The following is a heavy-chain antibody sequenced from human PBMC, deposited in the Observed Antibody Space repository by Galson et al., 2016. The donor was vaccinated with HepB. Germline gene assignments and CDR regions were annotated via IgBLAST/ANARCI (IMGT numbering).Heavy chain of an antibody. CDR2: INRDGSER. J-gene: IGHJ4*02. D-gene: IGHD6-13*01. Sequence: SLRLSCAASGFTFSSYWMSWVRQAPGKGLEWVANINRDGSERNYVDSVKGRFTISRDNAKNLLYLQMNSLRAEDTAVYYCARSKGIAAAVGTFDYWGQGTLVTVSS. CDR3: ARSKGIAAAVGTFDY. CDR1: GFTFSSYW. V-gene: IGHV3-7*01.